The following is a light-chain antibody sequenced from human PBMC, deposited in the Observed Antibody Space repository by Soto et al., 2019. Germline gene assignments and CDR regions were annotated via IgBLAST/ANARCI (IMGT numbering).Light chain of an antibody. Sequence: EIVMTQSPATLAGSPGETVTLSCRASQSLSGNLAWYQQKPGQAPRLLIFRASTRATGVPARFSGRGSGTEFTLTISGLQSEDFAVYYCLQYNNWPPFSFGPGTKVDIK. CDR1: QSLSGN. CDR2: RAS. CDR3: LQYNNWPPFS. V-gene: IGKV3-15*01. J-gene: IGKJ3*01.